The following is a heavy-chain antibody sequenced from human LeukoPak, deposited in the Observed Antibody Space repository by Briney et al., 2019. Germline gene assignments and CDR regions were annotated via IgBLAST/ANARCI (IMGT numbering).Heavy chain of an antibody. CDR2: ISTSSSYT. J-gene: IGHJ4*02. V-gene: IGHV3-11*05. Sequence: GGSLRLSCAASGFTVSSNFMSWVRQAPGKGLGWVSYISTSSSYTNYADSVKGRFTISRDNAKNSLYLQMNSLRAEDTAVYYCAKGRAGGWNGGDYWGQGTLVTVSS. D-gene: IGHD1-1*01. CDR1: GFTVSSNF. CDR3: AKGRAGGWNGGDY.